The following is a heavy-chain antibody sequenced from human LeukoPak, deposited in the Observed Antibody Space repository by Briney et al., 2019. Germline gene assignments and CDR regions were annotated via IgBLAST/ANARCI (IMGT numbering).Heavy chain of an antibody. CDR2: ISYDGSNK. CDR1: GFTFSSYG. D-gene: IGHD4-17*01. CDR3: AVTTNAFDA. Sequence: PGGSLRLSCAASGFTFSSYGMHWVRQAPGKGLEWVAVISYDGSNKYYADSVKGRFTISRDNSKNTLYLQMNSLRAEDTAVYYCAVTTNAFDAWGQGTLVTVSS. J-gene: IGHJ5*02. V-gene: IGHV3-30*03.